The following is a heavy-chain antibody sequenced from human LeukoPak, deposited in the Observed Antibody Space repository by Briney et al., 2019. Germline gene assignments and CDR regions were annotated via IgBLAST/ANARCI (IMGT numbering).Heavy chain of an antibody. CDR3: VKPPRLSIIRGEGMDV. V-gene: IGHV3-48*03. CDR1: GFTFSSYE. Sequence: GGSLRLSCAASGFTFSSYEMNWVRQAPGKGLEWVSYISSSGSTIYYADSVKGRFTISRDNFKNTLYLQMNSLRAEDTAVYYCVKPPRLSIIRGEGMDVWGQGTTVTVSS. D-gene: IGHD3-10*01. CDR2: ISSSGSTI. J-gene: IGHJ6*02.